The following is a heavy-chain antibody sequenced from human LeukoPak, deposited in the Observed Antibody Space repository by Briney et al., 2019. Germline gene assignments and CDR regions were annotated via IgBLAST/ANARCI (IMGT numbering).Heavy chain of an antibody. Sequence: GGSLRLSCAASGFTFSDYYMSWVRQAPGKGLEWVSVIYSGGSTYYADSVKGRFTISRDNSKNTLYLQMNSLRAEDTAVYYCARDSISTTNDYWGQGTLVTVSS. D-gene: IGHD3-10*01. V-gene: IGHV3-53*01. CDR1: GFTFSDYY. CDR3: ARDSISTTNDY. CDR2: IYSGGST. J-gene: IGHJ4*02.